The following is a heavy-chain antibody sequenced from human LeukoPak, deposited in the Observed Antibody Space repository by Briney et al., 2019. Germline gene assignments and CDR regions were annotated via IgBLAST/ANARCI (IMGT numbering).Heavy chain of an antibody. Sequence: GGSLRLSCAASGFTFSSYRMSWVRQAPGKGLEWVANIKQDGSEKYYVDSVKGRFTISRDNAKNSLYLQMNSLRAEDTAVYYCARGYMVRGVIIPFWGQGTLVTVSS. CDR3: ARGYMVRGVIIPF. CDR1: GFTFSSYR. CDR2: IKQDGSEK. D-gene: IGHD3-10*01. J-gene: IGHJ4*02. V-gene: IGHV3-7*01.